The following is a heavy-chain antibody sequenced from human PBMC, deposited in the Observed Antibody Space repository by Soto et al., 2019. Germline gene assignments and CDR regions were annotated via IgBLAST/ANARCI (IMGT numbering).Heavy chain of an antibody. Sequence: ASVKVSCKASGYTFTSYYMHWVRQAPGQGLEWMGIINPSGGSTSYAQKFQGRVTMTRDTSTSTVYMELSSLRSEDTAVYYCARGIYDFWSGYYTYYYYMDVWGKGTTVTVSS. CDR3: ARGIYDFWSGYYTYYYYMDV. CDR2: INPSGGST. D-gene: IGHD3-3*01. CDR1: GYTFTSYY. V-gene: IGHV1-46*03. J-gene: IGHJ6*03.